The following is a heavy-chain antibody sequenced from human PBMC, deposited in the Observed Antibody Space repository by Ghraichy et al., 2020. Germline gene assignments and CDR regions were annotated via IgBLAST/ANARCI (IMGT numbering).Heavy chain of an antibody. Sequence: SETLSLTCAVYGGSFSGYYWSWIRQPPGKGLEWIGEINHSGSTNYNPSLKSRVTISVDTSKNQFSLKLSSVTAADTAVYYCARVEGSTGYSSGWYGAIHYFDYWGQGTLVTVSS. J-gene: IGHJ4*02. CDR3: ARVEGSTGYSSGWYGAIHYFDY. V-gene: IGHV4-34*01. D-gene: IGHD6-19*01. CDR2: INHSGST. CDR1: GGSFSGYY.